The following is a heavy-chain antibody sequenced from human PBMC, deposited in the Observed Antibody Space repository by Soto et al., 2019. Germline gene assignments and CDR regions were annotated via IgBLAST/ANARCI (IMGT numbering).Heavy chain of an antibody. CDR2: IVYSGSV. CDR3: AGELSGYSYGPGEVY. Sequence: SETLSLTCTVSGGSIRTTNYYWSWIRQSPGEGLEWIGYIVYSGSVFYNPSFMSRLTLSLESSKNQFSLHLKSVTAADTAVYFCAGELSGYSYGPGEVYWGQGILVTVSS. J-gene: IGHJ4*02. CDR1: GGSIRTTNYY. D-gene: IGHD5-18*01. V-gene: IGHV4-30-4*01.